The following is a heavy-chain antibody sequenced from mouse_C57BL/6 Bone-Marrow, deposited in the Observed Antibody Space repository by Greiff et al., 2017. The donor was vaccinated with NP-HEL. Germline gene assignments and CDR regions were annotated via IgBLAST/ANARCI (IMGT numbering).Heavy chain of an antibody. CDR3: ARTYYYGSPDY. J-gene: IGHJ2*03. V-gene: IGHV5-17*01. Sequence: EVQLVESGGGLVKPGGSLKLSCAASGFTFSDYGMHWVRQAPEKGLEWVAYISSGSSTIYYADTVKGRFTISRDNAKNTLFLQMTSLRSEDTAMYYCARTYYYGSPDYWCQGTSITVTS. CDR2: ISSGSSTI. D-gene: IGHD1-1*01. CDR1: GFTFSDYG.